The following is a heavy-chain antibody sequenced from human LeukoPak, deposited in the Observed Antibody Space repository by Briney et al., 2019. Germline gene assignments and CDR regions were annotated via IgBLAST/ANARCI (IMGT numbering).Heavy chain of an antibody. V-gene: IGHV3-23*01. CDR1: GFTFSSYA. D-gene: IGHD1-26*01. Sequence: GGSLRLSCAASGFTFSSYAMSWVRQAPGKGLEWVSAISGSGGSTYYADSVKGRFTISRDNSKNTLYLQMNSLRAEDTAVYYCAKDPTIVGATRGPFDYWGQGTLVTVSS. J-gene: IGHJ4*02. CDR2: ISGSGGST. CDR3: AKDPTIVGATRGPFDY.